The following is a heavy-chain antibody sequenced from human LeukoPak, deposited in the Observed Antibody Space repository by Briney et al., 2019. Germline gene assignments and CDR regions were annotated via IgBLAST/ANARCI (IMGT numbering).Heavy chain of an antibody. D-gene: IGHD3-16*02. CDR3: ARGVHDYVWGSYRYEFGDY. V-gene: IGHV1-46*01. CDR2: INPSGGST. J-gene: IGHJ4*02. Sequence: ASVKVSCKASGYTFTSYYMHWVRQAPGQGLEWVGIINPSGGSTSYAQRFQGRVTMTRDTSTSTVYMELSSLRSEDTAVYYCARGVHDYVWGSYRYEFGDYWGQGTQVTVSS. CDR1: GYTFTSYY.